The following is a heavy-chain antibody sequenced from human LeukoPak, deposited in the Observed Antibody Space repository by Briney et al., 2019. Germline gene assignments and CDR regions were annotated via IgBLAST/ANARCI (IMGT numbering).Heavy chain of an antibody. V-gene: IGHV1-69*05. Sequence: SVKVSCKASGGTFSSYAISWVRQAPGQGLEWMGRIIPIFGTANYAQKFQGRVTITTDESTSTAYMELSSLRSEDTAVYYCAREVVLMVYADPDYYYYYMDVWGKGTTVTVSS. CDR1: GGTFSSYA. D-gene: IGHD2-8*01. J-gene: IGHJ6*03. CDR3: AREVVLMVYADPDYYYYYMDV. CDR2: IIPIFGTA.